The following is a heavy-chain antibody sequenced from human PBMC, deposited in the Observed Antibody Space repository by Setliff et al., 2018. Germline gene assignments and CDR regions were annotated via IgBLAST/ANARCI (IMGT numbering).Heavy chain of an antibody. Sequence: SETLSLTCAVYGGSFTDHFWSWIRQPPGKGLEWIGEINHSGSTNYNPSLKSRVTISVATSKNQFSLKLSSVTAADTAVYYCARFAGSSWVDYWGQGTLVTVSS. D-gene: IGHD6-13*01. CDR2: INHSGST. CDR1: GGSFTDHF. CDR3: ARFAGSSWVDY. V-gene: IGHV4-34*01. J-gene: IGHJ4*02.